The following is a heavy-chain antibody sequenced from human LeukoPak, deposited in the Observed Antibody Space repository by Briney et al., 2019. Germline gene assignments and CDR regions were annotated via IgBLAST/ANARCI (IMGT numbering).Heavy chain of an antibody. CDR1: GGSISSSSYY. Sequence: PSETLSLTCTVSGGSISSSSYYWGWIRQPPGKGLEWIGSIYYSGSTYYNPSLKSRVTISVDTSKNQFSLKLSSVTAADTAVYYCARVDGRGRVFDYWGQGTLVTVSS. J-gene: IGHJ4*02. V-gene: IGHV4-39*07. CDR2: IYYSGST. D-gene: IGHD3-10*01. CDR3: ARVDGRGRVFDY.